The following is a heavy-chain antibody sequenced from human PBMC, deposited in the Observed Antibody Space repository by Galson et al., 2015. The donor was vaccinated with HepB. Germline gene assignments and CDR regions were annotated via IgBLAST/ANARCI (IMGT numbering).Heavy chain of an antibody. CDR1: GYTFTSYA. CDR3: ARDLGKPSQATKYSSGWYAGRGDFDI. D-gene: IGHD6-19*01. V-gene: IGHV1-3*01. J-gene: IGHJ3*02. CDR2: INAGNGNT. Sequence: SVKVTCKASGYTFTSYAMHWVRQAPGQRLEWMGWINAGNGNTKYSQKFQGRVTITRDTSASTAYMELSSLRSEDTAVYYCARDLGKPSQATKYSSGWYAGRGDFDIWGQGTMVTVSS.